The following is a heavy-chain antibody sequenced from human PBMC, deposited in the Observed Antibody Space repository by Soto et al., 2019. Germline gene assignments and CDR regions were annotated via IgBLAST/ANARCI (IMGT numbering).Heavy chain of an antibody. CDR3: ARDARSWYYFDY. CDR1: GFTFSSYW. D-gene: IGHD6-13*01. CDR2: INSDGSST. V-gene: IGHV3-74*01. J-gene: IGHJ4*02. Sequence: EVLLVESGGGLVQPGGSLRLSCAASGFTFSSYWMHWVRQAPEKGLVWVSRINSDGSSTSYADSVKGRFTSSRDNAKNTLYLQMNSLRAEDTAVYYCARDARSWYYFDYWGQGTLATVSS.